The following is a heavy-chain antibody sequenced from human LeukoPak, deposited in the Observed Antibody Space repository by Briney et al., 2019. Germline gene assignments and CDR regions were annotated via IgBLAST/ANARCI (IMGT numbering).Heavy chain of an antibody. CDR3: AKDRETYYYDSSGYYFDY. CDR1: GFTFSNNA. CDR2: VNGSGVVT. V-gene: IGHV3-23*01. D-gene: IGHD3-22*01. J-gene: IGHJ4*02. Sequence: GGSLRLSCAASGFTFSNNAMSWVRQAPGKGLEWVSAVNGSGVVTHYAASVKGRFTISRVNSKNTLYLQMNSLRAEDTAVYYCAKDRETYYYDSSGYYFDYWGQGTLVTVSS.